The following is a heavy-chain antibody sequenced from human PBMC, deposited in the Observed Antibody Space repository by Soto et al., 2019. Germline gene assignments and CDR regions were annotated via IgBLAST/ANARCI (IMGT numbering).Heavy chain of an antibody. V-gene: IGHV4-59*01. CDR3: ARVVDTAMAFDY. CDR2: IYYSGSS. D-gene: IGHD5-18*01. J-gene: IGHJ4*02. Sequence: WETLSLTCVVSGGSISSDYWSWIRQPPGKGLEWIGYIYYSGSSNYNPSLKSRVSISVDTSKNQFSLKLTSVTAADTAVYYCARVVDTAMAFDYCGQRTLVTVSS. CDR1: GGSISSDY.